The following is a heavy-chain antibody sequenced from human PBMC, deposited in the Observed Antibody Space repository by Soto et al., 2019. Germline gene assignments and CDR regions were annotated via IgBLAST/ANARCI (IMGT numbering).Heavy chain of an antibody. V-gene: IGHV3-48*02. Sequence: EVKFVESGGGLVQPGGSLRLSCAASGFSLSTYSMNWVRQAPGKGLEWLSYISSSTKTIFYADSVKGRFTISRDSANNSLYLQMNSLRDEDTAVYFCARGLGWRRGPFDCWGQGTLVAVSP. CDR1: GFSLSTYS. D-gene: IGHD2-21*01. CDR3: ARGLGWRRGPFDC. CDR2: ISSSTKTI. J-gene: IGHJ4*02.